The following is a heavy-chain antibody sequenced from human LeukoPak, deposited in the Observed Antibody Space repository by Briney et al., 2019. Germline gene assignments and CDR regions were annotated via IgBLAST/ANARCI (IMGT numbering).Heavy chain of an antibody. CDR3: ARDWFDP. Sequence: ASVKLSCKASGYTFTVNYMHWVRQAPGQGREWMGRINPNSGGTNYAQKFQGRVTMTRDTSISTAYMELSRLRSDDTAVYYCARDWFDPWGQGTLVTVSS. CDR2: INPNSGGT. J-gene: IGHJ5*02. V-gene: IGHV1-2*06. CDR1: GYTFTVNY.